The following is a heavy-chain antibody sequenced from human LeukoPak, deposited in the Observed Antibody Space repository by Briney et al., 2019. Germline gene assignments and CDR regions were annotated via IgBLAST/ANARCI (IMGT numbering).Heavy chain of an antibody. V-gene: IGHV4-34*01. CDR2: INHSGST. J-gene: IGHJ6*02. CDR1: GGSFSGYY. CDR3: ARISRSNWGYYYYYGMDV. Sequence: SETQSLTCAVYGGSFSGYYWSWIRQPPGKGLEWIGEINHSGSTNYNPSLKSRVTISVDTSKNQFSLKLSSVTAADTAVYYCARISRSNWGYYYYYGMDVWGQGTTVTVSS. D-gene: IGHD2/OR15-2a*01.